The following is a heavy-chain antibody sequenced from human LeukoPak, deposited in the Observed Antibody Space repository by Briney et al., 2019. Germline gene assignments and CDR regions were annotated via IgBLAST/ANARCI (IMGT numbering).Heavy chain of an antibody. V-gene: IGHV1-18*01. CDR3: ARVYGSGYDFRGAFDI. CDR2: INAYNGNT. J-gene: IGHJ3*02. Sequence: ASVKVSCKASGYTFTSYGISWVRQAPGQGLEGRGWINAYNGNTNYAQKLQGRGTMTTDTSTSTAYMELRSLRSDDTAVYYGARVYGSGYDFRGAFDIWGQGKMVTVSS. D-gene: IGHD5-12*01. CDR1: GYTFTSYG.